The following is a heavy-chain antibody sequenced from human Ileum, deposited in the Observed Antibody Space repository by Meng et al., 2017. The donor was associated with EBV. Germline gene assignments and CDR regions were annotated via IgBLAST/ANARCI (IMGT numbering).Heavy chain of an antibody. Sequence: VQPSQSPLPTFAISGTRFSSNSAACHWIRQSPSRGLEWLGRTYYRSKWYYDYAVSVKSRMTINPDTSKNQFSLQLNSVTPEDTAVYYCARGAYTSTWFWGQGTLVTVSS. CDR2: TYYRSKWYY. J-gene: IGHJ1*01. V-gene: IGHV6-1*01. CDR1: GTRFSSNSAA. CDR3: ARGAYTSTWF. D-gene: IGHD6-13*01.